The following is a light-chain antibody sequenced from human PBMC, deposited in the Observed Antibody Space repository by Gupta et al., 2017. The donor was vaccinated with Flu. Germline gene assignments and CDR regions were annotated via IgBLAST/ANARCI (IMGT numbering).Light chain of an antibody. CDR3: LQSSSSPLT. V-gene: IGKV3-20*01. J-gene: IGKJ3*01. Sequence: ERATLSCRASQSFSNTYLAWYQQKPGQAPRLLIYGASSRATGIPDRFSGSGSGTDFTLTISRLEPEDFAVYYCLQSSSSPLTFGPGTTVDIK. CDR2: GAS. CDR1: QSFSNTY.